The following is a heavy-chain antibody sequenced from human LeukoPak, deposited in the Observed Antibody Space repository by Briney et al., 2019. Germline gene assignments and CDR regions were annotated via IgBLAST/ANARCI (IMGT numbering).Heavy chain of an antibody. J-gene: IGHJ4*02. D-gene: IGHD3-16*02. CDR3: ARDMITFGGVIVLDY. Sequence: GGSLRLSCAASGFTFSSYWMHWVRQAPGKGLVWGSRINSDGSSTSYADSVKGRFTISRDNAKNTLYLQMNSLRAEDTAVYYCARDMITFGGVIVLDYWGQGTLVTVSS. V-gene: IGHV3-74*01. CDR1: GFTFSSYW. CDR2: INSDGSST.